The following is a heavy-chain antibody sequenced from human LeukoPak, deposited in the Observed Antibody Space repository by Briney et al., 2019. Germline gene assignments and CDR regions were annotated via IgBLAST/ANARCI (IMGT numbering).Heavy chain of an antibody. CDR2: ISGSGGST. CDR3: AKDDGDYPFRFFDY. Sequence: PGGSLRLSCAASGFTFSSYAMSWVRRAPGKGLEWVSAISGSGGSTYYADSVKGRFTISRDNSKNTLYLQMNSLRAEDTAVYYCAKDDGDYPFRFFDYWGQGTLVTVSS. J-gene: IGHJ4*02. D-gene: IGHD4-17*01. CDR1: GFTFSSYA. V-gene: IGHV3-23*01.